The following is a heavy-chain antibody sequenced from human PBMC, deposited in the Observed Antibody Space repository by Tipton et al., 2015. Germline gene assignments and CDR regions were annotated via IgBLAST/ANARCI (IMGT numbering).Heavy chain of an antibody. V-gene: IGHV4-59*01. CDR1: GGSISSYY. CDR2: IYYTGST. D-gene: IGHD3-10*01. Sequence: TLSLTCTVSGGSISSYYWSWIRQPPGKGLKWIGYIYYTGSTNYNPSLKSRVTMSIDTSKNQLALKLTSVTAADTAVYYCARSSHYYGSGSFDYWGQGTLVTVSS. J-gene: IGHJ4*02. CDR3: ARSSHYYGSGSFDY.